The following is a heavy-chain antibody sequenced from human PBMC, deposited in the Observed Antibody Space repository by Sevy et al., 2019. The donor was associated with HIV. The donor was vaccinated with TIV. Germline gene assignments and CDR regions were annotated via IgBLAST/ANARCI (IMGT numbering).Heavy chain of an antibody. Sequence: GGSPRLSCAASGFTFSNYWMSWVRQAPGKGLEWVANIKQDGSEKYYVDSVKGRFTISRDNAKNSLYLQMNSLRAEDTAVYYCARDFGSGTYYNDYWGQGTLVTVSS. CDR1: GFTFSNYW. D-gene: IGHD3-10*01. J-gene: IGHJ4*02. CDR3: ARDFGSGTYYNDY. CDR2: IKQDGSEK. V-gene: IGHV3-7*01.